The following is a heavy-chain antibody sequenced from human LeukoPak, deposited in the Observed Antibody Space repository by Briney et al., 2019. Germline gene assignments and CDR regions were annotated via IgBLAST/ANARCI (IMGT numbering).Heavy chain of an antibody. Sequence: ASVKVSCKASGYTFTSYGISWVRQAPGQGLEWMGWISAYNGNTNYAQKLQGRVTMTTDTSTSTAYMELRSLRSDDTVVYYCAREVRLRSEAPSNYYMDVWGKGTTVTVSS. CDR2: ISAYNGNT. V-gene: IGHV1-18*01. J-gene: IGHJ6*03. D-gene: IGHD3-10*01. CDR3: AREVRLRSEAPSNYYMDV. CDR1: GYTFTSYG.